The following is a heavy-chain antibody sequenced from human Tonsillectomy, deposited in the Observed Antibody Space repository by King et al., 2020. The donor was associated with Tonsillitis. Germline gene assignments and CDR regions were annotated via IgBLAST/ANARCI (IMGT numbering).Heavy chain of an antibody. J-gene: IGHJ6*02. CDR1: GYTLTSYD. CDR3: ARLKYYGSGSYGMDV. CDR2: LNPISGNT. D-gene: IGHD3-10*01. Sequence: QLVQSGAEVKKPGASVKVSCKASGYTLTSYDVNWVRQATGQGLEWVGWLNPISGNTAYAQKFQGRVTMTRNTSISTAYMELSSLRSEDTAVYYCARLKYYGSGSYGMDVWGQGTTVTVSS. V-gene: IGHV1-8*02.